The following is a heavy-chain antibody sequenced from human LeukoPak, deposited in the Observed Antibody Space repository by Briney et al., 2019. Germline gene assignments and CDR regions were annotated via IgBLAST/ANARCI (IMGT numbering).Heavy chain of an antibody. Sequence: GGSLRLSCAASGFTFDDCAMHWVRLAPGKGLEWVSGISWNSRSIGYADSVKGRFTTSRDNAKNSLYLQMNSLRAEDTALYYCAKSRRGYSGYESLFDYWGQGTLVTVSS. CDR1: GFTFDDCA. CDR3: AKSRRGYSGYESLFDY. J-gene: IGHJ4*02. V-gene: IGHV3-9*01. CDR2: ISWNSRSI. D-gene: IGHD5-12*01.